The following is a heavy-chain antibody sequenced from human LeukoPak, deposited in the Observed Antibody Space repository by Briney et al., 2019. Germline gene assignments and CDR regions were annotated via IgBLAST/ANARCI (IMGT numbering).Heavy chain of an antibody. V-gene: IGHV3-74*01. CDR3: ARGRPGYSVC. CDR2: IKSDESRT. J-gene: IGHJ4*02. Sequence: GGSLRLSCAASGFTFSSYGMHWVRQGPGRGLVWVSYIKSDESRTNYADSVKGRFTISRDNAKNTLYLQMNSLGAEDTAVYYCARGRPGYSVCWGQGTLVTVSS. CDR1: GFTFSSYG. D-gene: IGHD2-2*01.